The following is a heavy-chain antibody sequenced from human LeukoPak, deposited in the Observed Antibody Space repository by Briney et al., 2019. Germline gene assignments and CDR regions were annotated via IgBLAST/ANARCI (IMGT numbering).Heavy chain of an antibody. J-gene: IGHJ4*02. CDR1: GYIFTSYW. CDR2: IYPGDSDT. D-gene: IGHD6-19*01. V-gene: IGHV5-51*01. CDR3: ARTNIAVAVYYFDY. Sequence: KPGASLQISCEGAGYIFTSYWIGWGRQLPGKGLEWMGIIYPGDSDTRYSPSFQGQVTISADKSISTAYLQWSSLKASDTAMYYCARTNIAVAVYYFDYWGQGTLVTVSS.